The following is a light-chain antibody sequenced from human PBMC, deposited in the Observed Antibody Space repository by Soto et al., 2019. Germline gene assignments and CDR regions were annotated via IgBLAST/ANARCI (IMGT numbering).Light chain of an antibody. V-gene: IGKV3-20*01. Sequence: EIVLTQSPGTLSLSPGERATLSCRASQRVNANYLAWYQHKPCQAPRLLIHDASTRATGTPDRFSGSGSGTDFTLTIRRLEPEDFALYYCQQYGDSRKVTFGGGTKLDIK. CDR1: QRVNANY. CDR2: DAS. CDR3: QQYGDSRKVT. J-gene: IGKJ4*01.